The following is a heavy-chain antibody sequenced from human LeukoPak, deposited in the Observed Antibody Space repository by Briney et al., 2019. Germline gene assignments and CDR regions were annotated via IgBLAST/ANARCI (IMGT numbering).Heavy chain of an antibody. D-gene: IGHD2-2*01. J-gene: IGHJ4*02. CDR1: GFTFSSYG. CDR2: IWYDGSNK. Sequence: GGSLRLSCAASGFTFSSYGMHWVRQAPGKGLEGGAVIWYDGSNKYCAEAVKGRFTISRDNSKNTLYLQMNSLRAEDTAVYYCARDGEIVVVPAATLDYWGQGTLVTVSS. V-gene: IGHV3-33*01. CDR3: ARDGEIVVVPAATLDY.